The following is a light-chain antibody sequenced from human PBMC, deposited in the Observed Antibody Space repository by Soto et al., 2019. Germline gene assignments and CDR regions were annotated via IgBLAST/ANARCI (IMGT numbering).Light chain of an antibody. CDR1: SSDIGSHGY. V-gene: IGLV2-14*01. CDR3: TSYAGSSIWV. Sequence: QSAPTQPASVSGSPGQSITISCTGTSSDIGSHGYVSWYQHHPGKAPKLIIYEVTNRPSGVSDRFSGSKSGSTASLTISGLQAEDEADYHCTSYAGSSIWVFGGGTKVTVL. J-gene: IGLJ3*02. CDR2: EVT.